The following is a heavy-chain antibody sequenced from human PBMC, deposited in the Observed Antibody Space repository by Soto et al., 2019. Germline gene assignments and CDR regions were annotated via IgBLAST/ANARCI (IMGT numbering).Heavy chain of an antibody. D-gene: IGHD3-16*01. CDR2: LISVGFGA. V-gene: IGHV3-74*03. CDR3: ARGLGGSVY. CDR1: GFSLSPNW. J-gene: IGHJ4*02. Sequence: PGGSLRLSCAASGFSLSPNWMHWVTQVPGRGLGWEAGLISVGFGAASAAAVGGRFFKSRDIARITISLQMTSLRAGDTAVYYCARGLGGSVYWGRGASVAVSS.